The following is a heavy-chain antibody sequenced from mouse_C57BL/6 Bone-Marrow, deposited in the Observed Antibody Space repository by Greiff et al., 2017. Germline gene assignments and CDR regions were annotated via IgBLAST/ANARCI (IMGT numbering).Heavy chain of an antibody. CDR3: ARSYDYDDYTMDY. CDR2: MHPNGGSP. Sequence: QVQLKQPGVELVKPGASVKLSCKASGYTFTNYWMHWVKQRPGQGLEWIGMMHPNGGSPDYNEKFKSEATLSVDKSSRTAYMELSSLTSEDSAVYYCARSYDYDDYTMDYWGQGTSVTVSS. D-gene: IGHD2-4*01. V-gene: IGHV1-64*01. J-gene: IGHJ4*01. CDR1: GYTFTNYW.